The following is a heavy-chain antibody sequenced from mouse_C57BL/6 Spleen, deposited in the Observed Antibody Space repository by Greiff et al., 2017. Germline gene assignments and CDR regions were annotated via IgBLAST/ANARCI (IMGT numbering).Heavy chain of an antibody. Sequence: QVQLQHSGAELVKPGASVKISCKASGYAFSSYWMNWVKQRPGKGLEWIGQIYPGDGDTTYNGKFKGKATLTADKSSSTAYMQLSSLTSEDSAVYFCARGDYYGSSYGFAYWGQGTLVTVSA. D-gene: IGHD1-1*01. CDR1: GYAFSSYW. J-gene: IGHJ3*01. CDR3: ARGDYYGSSYGFAY. V-gene: IGHV1-80*01. CDR2: IYPGDGDT.